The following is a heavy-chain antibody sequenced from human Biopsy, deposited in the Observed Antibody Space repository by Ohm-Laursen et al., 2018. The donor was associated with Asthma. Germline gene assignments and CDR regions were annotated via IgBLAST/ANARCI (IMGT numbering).Heavy chain of an antibody. V-gene: IGHV3-7*01. D-gene: IGHD3-3*01. Sequence: SLRLSCTAPGLTFGDYCMSWVRRVPGRGLEWAANIKHDGSEKNHVDSLKGRFTISRDNAKNLLFLQMNSLRAEDTAVYYCARTFHFWSPYHAEHYQLWGQGTLVTVSS. CDR3: ARTFHFWSPYHAEHYQL. CDR1: GLTFGDYC. CDR2: IKHDGSEK. J-gene: IGHJ1*01.